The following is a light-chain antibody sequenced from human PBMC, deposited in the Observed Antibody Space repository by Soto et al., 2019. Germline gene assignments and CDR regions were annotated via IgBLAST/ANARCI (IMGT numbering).Light chain of an antibody. CDR2: AAS. Sequence: DIQLTQSPSFLSASVGDRVTITCRASQDISTYLDWYQQKVGKATKFLIYAASTIQSGVTSRFSVSGSGTEFTLTVISLQPEYLATYYCQQLNNYPVNFGQGTRLEIK. CDR3: QQLNNYPVN. J-gene: IGKJ5*01. V-gene: IGKV1-9*01. CDR1: QDISTY.